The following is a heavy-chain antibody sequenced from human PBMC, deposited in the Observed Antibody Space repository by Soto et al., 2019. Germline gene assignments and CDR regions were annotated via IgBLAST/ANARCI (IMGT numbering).Heavy chain of an antibody. CDR1: GFTVSSNH. CDR3: ARQWGDYGMDV. Sequence: GGSLRLSCAASGFTVSSNHMSWVRQAPGKGLECVSVIYSGGTTYDADSVKGRFTISRDNSKNTLYLQMNSLRAEDTAVYYCARQWGDYGMDVWGQGTTVTVSS. D-gene: IGHD1-26*01. V-gene: IGHV3-53*01. CDR2: IYSGGTT. J-gene: IGHJ6*02.